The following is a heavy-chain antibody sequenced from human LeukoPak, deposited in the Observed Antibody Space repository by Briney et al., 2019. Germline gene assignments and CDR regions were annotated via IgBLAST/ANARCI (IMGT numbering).Heavy chain of an antibody. D-gene: IGHD3-9*01. CDR1: GLTVSGNH. Sequence: GGSLRLSCAASGLTVSGNHMNWVRQAPGKGLEWVSVIYCGGSKYYADSVEDRLTICREDYIKTLYHQMNSLQSEDTAVYYCGREDRYKTGSFDYWGQGTLVTVSS. V-gene: IGHV3-66*01. CDR3: GREDRYKTGSFDY. CDR2: IYCGGSK. J-gene: IGHJ4*02.